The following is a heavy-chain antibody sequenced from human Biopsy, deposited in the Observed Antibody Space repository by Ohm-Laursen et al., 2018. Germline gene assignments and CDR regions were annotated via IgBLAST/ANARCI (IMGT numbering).Heavy chain of an antibody. D-gene: IGHD3-22*01. CDR1: GDSSSSYY. V-gene: IGHV4-59*01. CDR2: VYYTGGT. CDR3: ARDRGYYSDRTVPGYFDL. J-gene: IGHJ2*01. Sequence: SETLSLTCTVSGDSSSSYYWSWIRQPPGKGLQWIGYVYYTGGTDYNPSLQSRVTISVDTSKNHFSLRLRSVTPADTAIYYCARDRGYYSDRTVPGYFDLWGRGTLVTVSS.